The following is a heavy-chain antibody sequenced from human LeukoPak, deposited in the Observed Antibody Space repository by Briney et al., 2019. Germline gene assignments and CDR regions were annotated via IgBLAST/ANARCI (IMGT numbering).Heavy chain of an antibody. CDR2: IYYSGST. CDR1: GGSISSYY. D-gene: IGHD6-19*01. Sequence: SETLSLTCTVSGGSISSYYCSWIRQPPGKGLEWIGYIYYSGSTNYNPSLKSRVTISVDTSKNQFSLKLSSVTSADTAVYYCARGRQWLPNDAFDIWGQGTMVTVSS. J-gene: IGHJ3*02. CDR3: ARGRQWLPNDAFDI. V-gene: IGHV4-59*01.